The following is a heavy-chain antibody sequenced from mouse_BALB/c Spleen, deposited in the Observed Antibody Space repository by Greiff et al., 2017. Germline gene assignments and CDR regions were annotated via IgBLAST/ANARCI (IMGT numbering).Heavy chain of an antibody. CDR3: ARGNAWFAY. CDR2: ISYSGST. V-gene: IGHV3-2*02. J-gene: IGHJ3*01. Sequence: EVQLQESGPGLVKPSQSLSLTCTVTGYSITSDYAWNWIRQFPGNKLEWMGYISYSGSTSYNPSLKSRISITRDTSKNQFFLQLNSLTTEDTATYYCARGNAWFAYWGQGTLVTVSA. CDR1: GYSITSDYA.